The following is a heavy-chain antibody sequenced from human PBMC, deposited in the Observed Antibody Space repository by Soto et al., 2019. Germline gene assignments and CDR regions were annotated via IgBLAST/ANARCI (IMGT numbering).Heavy chain of an antibody. CDR1: GYTFTSYD. CDR3: ASFDTFGVDTMTFDY. V-gene: IGHV1-8*01. CDR2: MNPNSGNT. D-gene: IGHD3-3*01. J-gene: IGHJ4*02. Sequence: ASVKVSCKASGYTFTSYDINWVRQATGQGLEWMGWMNPNSGNTDYAQKLQGRVTMTTDTSTSTAYMELRSLRSDDTAVYYRASFDTFGVDTMTFDYWGQGTLVTVSS.